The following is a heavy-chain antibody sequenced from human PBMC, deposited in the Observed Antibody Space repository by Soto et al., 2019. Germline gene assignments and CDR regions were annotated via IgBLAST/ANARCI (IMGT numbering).Heavy chain of an antibody. Sequence: EVQLLESGGGLVQPGGSLRLSCAASGFTFSSYAMTWVRQAPGKGLEWVSAITGSGGNTNHLDSVKGRFTISRDNSRNTLYLQMNRLRAVDTAVYYCAKVGSYYKSFDHWYFELWGRGTLVTVSS. CDR1: GFTFSSYA. CDR3: AKVGSYYKSFDHWYFEL. CDR2: ITGSGGNT. D-gene: IGHD3-10*01. J-gene: IGHJ2*01. V-gene: IGHV3-23*01.